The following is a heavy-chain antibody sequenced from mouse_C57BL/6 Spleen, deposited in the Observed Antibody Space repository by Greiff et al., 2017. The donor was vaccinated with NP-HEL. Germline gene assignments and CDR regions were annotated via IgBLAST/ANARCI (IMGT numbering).Heavy chain of an antibody. CDR2: INYDGSST. Sequence: EVKVVESEGGLVQPGSSMKLSCTASGFTFSDYYMAWVRQVPEKGLEWVANINYDGSSTYYLDSLKSRFIISRDNAKNILYLQMSSLKSEDTATYYCAREGGNYYGSSFFDYWGQGTTLTVSS. CDR3: AREGGNYYGSSFFDY. D-gene: IGHD1-1*01. CDR1: GFTFSDYY. V-gene: IGHV5-16*01. J-gene: IGHJ2*01.